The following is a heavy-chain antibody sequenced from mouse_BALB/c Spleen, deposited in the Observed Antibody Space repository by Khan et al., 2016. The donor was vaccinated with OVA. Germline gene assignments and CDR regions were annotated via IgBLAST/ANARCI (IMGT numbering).Heavy chain of an antibody. Sequence: QVQLKQSGAELVRPGTSVKVSCKASGYAFTNYLIEWIKQRPGQGLEWIGVIDPGSGDTNYNEKFKGKATLNADKSSSTAYMQLSSRTSDDSAVYYSTRPGGDYYGSSLFYRMDYRGQGTSVTVSS. CDR1: GYAFTNYL. J-gene: IGHJ4*01. V-gene: IGHV1-54*01. CDR3: TRPGGDYYGSSLFYRMDY. D-gene: IGHD1-1*01. CDR2: IDPGSGDT.